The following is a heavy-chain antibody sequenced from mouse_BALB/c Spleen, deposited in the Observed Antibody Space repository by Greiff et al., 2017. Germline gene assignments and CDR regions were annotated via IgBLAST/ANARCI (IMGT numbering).Heavy chain of an antibody. CDR2: ISDGGSYT. J-gene: IGHJ4*01. V-gene: IGHV5-4*02. CDR1: GFTFSDYY. Sequence: VQGVESGGGLVKPGGSLKLSCAASGFTFSDYYMYWVRQTPEKRLEWVATISDGGSYTYYPDSVKGRFTISRDNAKNNLYLQMSSLKSEDTAMYYCARDNGAMDYWGQGTSVTVSS. CDR3: ARDNGAMDY.